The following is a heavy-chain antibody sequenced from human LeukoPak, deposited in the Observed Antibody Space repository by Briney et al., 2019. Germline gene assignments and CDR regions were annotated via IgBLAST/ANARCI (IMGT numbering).Heavy chain of an antibody. D-gene: IGHD2-2*01. CDR2: IIPIFGTA. CDR1: GGTFSSYA. CDR3: ARARLPVVVVPAVNWFDP. J-gene: IGHJ5*02. Sequence: ASVKVSCKASGGTFSSYAISWVRQAPGQGLEWMGGIIPIFGTANYAQKFQGRVTITADESTSTAYMELSSLRSEDTAVYYCARARLPVVVVPAVNWFDPWGQGTLVTVSS. V-gene: IGHV1-69*13.